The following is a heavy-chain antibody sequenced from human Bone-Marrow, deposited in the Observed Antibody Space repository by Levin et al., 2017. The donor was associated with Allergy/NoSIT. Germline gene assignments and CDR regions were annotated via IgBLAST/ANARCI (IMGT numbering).Heavy chain of an antibody. D-gene: IGHD3-9*01. CDR2: LLLFFPSL. J-gene: IGHJ6*02. CDR3: AKDRIHGILRNYGMDV. V-gene: IGHV3-21*01. Sequence: SLLLSPPASALPSLPFPVHWVRQPPGPFLSFFSSLLLFFPSLSSSSSFKGRFTISRDNAKNSLYLQMDSLRTDDTGVYYCAKDRIHGILRNYGMDVWGQGTTVTVSS. CDR1: ALPSLPFP.